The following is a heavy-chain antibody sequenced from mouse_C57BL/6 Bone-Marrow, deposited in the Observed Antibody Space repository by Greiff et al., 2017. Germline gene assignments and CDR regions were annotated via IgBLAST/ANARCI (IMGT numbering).Heavy chain of an antibody. CDR2: IRNKANGYTT. J-gene: IGHJ4*01. Sequence: EVQLVESGGGLVKPGGSLSLSCAASGFTFTDYYMSWVRQPPGKALEWLGCIRNKANGYTTEYSASVKGRFTISRDNSQSILYLQMNALRAEDSATYYCARTWGPYYYAMDYWGQGTSVTVSS. V-gene: IGHV7-3*01. CDR3: ARTWGPYYYAMDY. CDR1: GFTFTDYY.